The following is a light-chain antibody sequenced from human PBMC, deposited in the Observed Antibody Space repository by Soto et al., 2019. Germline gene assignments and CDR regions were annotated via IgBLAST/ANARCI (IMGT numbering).Light chain of an antibody. J-gene: IGKJ1*01. CDR1: QSITT. CDR3: QQYNDWPT. CDR2: GSS. V-gene: IGKV3-15*01. Sequence: IVMKQSAATMSLSPGERATLSCRASQSITTVAWYQQKPGQAPRLLMYGSSIRAPGIPARFIGSGSGTGFTLTISSMKSEDFAVYYCQQYNDWPTFCQGTKVDIK.